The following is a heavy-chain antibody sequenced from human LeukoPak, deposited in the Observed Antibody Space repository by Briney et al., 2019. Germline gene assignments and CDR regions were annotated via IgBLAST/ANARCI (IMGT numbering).Heavy chain of an antibody. CDR3: AKDLSIIVVGPIDY. V-gene: IGHV3-23*01. Sequence: GGSLRLSCAASGFTFSSYAICWVRQAPGKGLEWVSAISGSGAYTYYADSVKGRFTISRDNSKNTLYLQMNSLRAEDTAVYYCAKDLSIIVVGPIDYRGQGTLVTVSS. CDR2: ISGSGAYT. CDR1: GFTFSSYA. D-gene: IGHD3-22*01. J-gene: IGHJ4*02.